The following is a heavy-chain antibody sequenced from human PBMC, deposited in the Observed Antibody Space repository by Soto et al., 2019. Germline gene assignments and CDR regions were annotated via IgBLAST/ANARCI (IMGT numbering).Heavy chain of an antibody. D-gene: IGHD3-16*02. CDR1: GYSFTIYG. Sequence: ASVNVYCKASGYSFTIYGISWVRQAPRQGLEWMGWISAYNGNTNYVQKLQGRVTMTTDTSTSTAYMELRSLRSDDTAVYYCARARYDYIWGSYRCGAFDIWGQGTMVTVSS. CDR2: ISAYNGNT. J-gene: IGHJ3*02. V-gene: IGHV1-18*01. CDR3: ARARYDYIWGSYRCGAFDI.